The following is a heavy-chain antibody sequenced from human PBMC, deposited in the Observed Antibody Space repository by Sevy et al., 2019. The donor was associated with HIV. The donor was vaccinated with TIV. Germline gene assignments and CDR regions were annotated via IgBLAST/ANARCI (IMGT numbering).Heavy chain of an antibody. J-gene: IGHJ4*02. CDR2: ISSSSSTI. CDR1: GFTFSSYS. V-gene: IGHV3-48*01. Sequence: GGSLRLSCAASGFTFSSYSMNWVRQAPGKGLEWVSYISSSSSTIYYADSVKGRFTISRDNSKNTLFLQMNSLRVEDTAIYYCAKDSGYRNGHGFDWWGQGTLVTVSS. CDR3: AKDSGYRNGHGFDW. D-gene: IGHD5-18*01.